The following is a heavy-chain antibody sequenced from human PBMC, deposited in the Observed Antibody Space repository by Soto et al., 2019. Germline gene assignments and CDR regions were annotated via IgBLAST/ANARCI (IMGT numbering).Heavy chain of an antibody. V-gene: IGHV3-48*01. Sequence: EAHLVESGGGLVQQGGSLRLSCAASGFTFSDNPMNWVRLAPGTGLEWVSHIRSDGTTIYYADSVKDRFTISRDNAKSSPYLHLNNLRAEDTAIYYSVREQDFSFDTCGQGTLVTVAS. CDR3: VREQDFSFDT. CDR1: GFTFSDNP. CDR2: IRSDGTTI. J-gene: IGHJ4*02.